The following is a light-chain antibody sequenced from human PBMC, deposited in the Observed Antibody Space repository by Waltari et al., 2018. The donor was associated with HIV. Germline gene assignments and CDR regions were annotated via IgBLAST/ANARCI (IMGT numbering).Light chain of an antibody. CDR3: QTYDSSLSGSVV. Sequence: QSVLTQPPSVSGAPGQTHTISCTGSSSHIGARLDVPWSQQISGAAPKLLMYGNNRPSGVPAQFSASKSGASAALAITGLLAEDEDDDYCQTYDSSLSGSVVFGGGTKLTVL. CDR2: GN. CDR1: SSHIGARLD. V-gene: IGLV1-40*01. J-gene: IGLJ2*01.